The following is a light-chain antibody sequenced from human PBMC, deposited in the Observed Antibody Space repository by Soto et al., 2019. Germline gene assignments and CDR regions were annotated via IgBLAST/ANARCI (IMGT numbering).Light chain of an antibody. CDR3: AAWDDSLNGWV. Sequence: QSVLTQPPSASVTPGQRVTISCSGSSSNIGSNTVNWYQQLPGTAPKLLIYSNNQRPSGVPDRFSGSKSGTSASLAISGRQSGDEADYYCAAWDDSLNGWVFGGGTKLTVL. CDR2: SNN. CDR1: SSNIGSNT. J-gene: IGLJ3*02. V-gene: IGLV1-44*01.